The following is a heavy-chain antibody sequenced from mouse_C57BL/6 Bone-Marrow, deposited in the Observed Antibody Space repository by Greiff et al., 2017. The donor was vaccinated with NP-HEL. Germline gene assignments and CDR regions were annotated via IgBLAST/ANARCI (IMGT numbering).Heavy chain of an antibody. CDR2: IWWDDDK. Sequence: QVTLKESGPGILQPSQTLSLTCSFSGFSLSTFGMGVGWIRQPSGKGLEWLAHIWWDDDKYYNPALKGRLTISKDTSKNQVFLKIANVDTADTATYYCARINGAVYYYGSSPFAYWGQGTLVTVSA. J-gene: IGHJ3*01. CDR3: ARINGAVYYYGSSPFAY. V-gene: IGHV8-8*01. D-gene: IGHD1-1*01. CDR1: GFSLSTFGMG.